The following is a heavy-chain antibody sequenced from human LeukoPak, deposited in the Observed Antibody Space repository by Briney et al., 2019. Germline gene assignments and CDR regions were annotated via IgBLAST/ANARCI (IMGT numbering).Heavy chain of an antibody. CDR1: GYTFTGYD. CDR2: INPNSVGT. J-gene: IGHJ5*02. V-gene: IGHV1-2*02. D-gene: IGHD2-2*01. Sequence: GASVKVSCKASGYTFTGYDMHCVRQAAEQGLGGMGWINPNSVGTIIRQKFQGRVTLPRYTSSSTAYMELSRLRSDDTAVYYSAREAPLGYCSSTSCYPVGWFDPWGQGTLVTVPS. CDR3: AREAPLGYCSSTSCYPVGWFDP.